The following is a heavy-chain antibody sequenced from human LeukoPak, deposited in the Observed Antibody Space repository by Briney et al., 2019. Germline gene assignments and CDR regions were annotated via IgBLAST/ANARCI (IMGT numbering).Heavy chain of an antibody. J-gene: IGHJ4*02. V-gene: IGHV3-30*02. D-gene: IGHD3-10*01. CDR2: IQYDGSKK. CDR1: EFTFSSYS. Sequence: GGSLRLSCAASEFTFSSYSMNWVRQAPGKGLEWVTFIQYDGSKKYYADSVKGRFTISRDNSKNTLYLEMNSLRAEDTAVYYCAKDIGSYYDYWGQGILVTVSS. CDR3: AKDIGSYYDY.